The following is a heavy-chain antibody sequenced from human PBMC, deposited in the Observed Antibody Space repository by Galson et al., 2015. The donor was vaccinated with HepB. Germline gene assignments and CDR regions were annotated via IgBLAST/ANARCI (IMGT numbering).Heavy chain of an antibody. Sequence: SPRLSCAASGFTFSTYSMNWVRQAPGKGPEWVSSIRSSSSNIYYADSVKGRFTISRDNAKNSLYLQMNSLRAEDTAVYYCARGWNDAPTRMDVFDIWGQGTVVTVSS. CDR3: ARGWNDAPTRMDVFDI. J-gene: IGHJ3*02. CDR2: IRSSSSNI. D-gene: IGHD1-1*01. CDR1: GFTFSTYS. V-gene: IGHV3-21*01.